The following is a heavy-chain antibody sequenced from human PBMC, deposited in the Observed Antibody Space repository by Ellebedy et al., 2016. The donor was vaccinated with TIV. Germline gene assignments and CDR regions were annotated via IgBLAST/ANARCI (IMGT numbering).Heavy chain of an antibody. CDR3: ARDPFVVVVAATSSDAFDI. V-gene: IGHV1-18*01. J-gene: IGHJ3*02. D-gene: IGHD2-15*01. Sequence: ASVKVSCXASGYTSTSYGISWVRQAPGQGLEWMGWISAYNGNTNYAQKLQGRVTMTTDTSTSTAYMELRSLRSDDTAVYYCARDPFVVVVAATSSDAFDIWGQGTMVTVSS. CDR2: ISAYNGNT. CDR1: GYTSTSYG.